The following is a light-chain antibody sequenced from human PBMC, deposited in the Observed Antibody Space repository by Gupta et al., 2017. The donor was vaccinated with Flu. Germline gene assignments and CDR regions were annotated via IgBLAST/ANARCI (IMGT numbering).Light chain of an antibody. J-gene: IGKJ1*01. Sequence: PATLSVSPGERATLACRASQSVSSNLAWYQQKPGQAPRLLIYGASTRATGIPARFSGSGSGTEFTLTISSLQSEDFAVYYCQQYNNWLGTFGQGTKVEIK. CDR3: QQYNNWLGT. CDR1: QSVSSN. V-gene: IGKV3-15*01. CDR2: GAS.